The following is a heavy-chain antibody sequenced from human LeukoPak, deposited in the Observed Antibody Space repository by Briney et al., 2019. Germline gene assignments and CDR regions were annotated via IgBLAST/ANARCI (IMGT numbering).Heavy chain of an antibody. Sequence: GSLRLSCAASGFTFSSYAMHWVRQAPGKGLEWVAVISYDGSNKYYADSVKGRFTISRDNSKNTLYLQMNSLRAEDTAVYYCARDLSGSGWYLGYWGQGTLVTVSS. CDR2: ISYDGSNK. V-gene: IGHV3-30-3*01. D-gene: IGHD6-19*01. CDR1: GFTFSSYA. CDR3: ARDLSGSGWYLGY. J-gene: IGHJ4*02.